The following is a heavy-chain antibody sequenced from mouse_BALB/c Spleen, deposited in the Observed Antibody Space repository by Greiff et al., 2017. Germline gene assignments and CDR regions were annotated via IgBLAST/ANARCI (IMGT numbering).Heavy chain of an antibody. Sequence: VQLQESGAELVRPGSSVKISCKASGYAFSSYWMNWVKQRPGQGLEWIGQIYPGDGDTNYNGKFKGKATLTADKSSSTAYMQLSSLTSEDSAVYFCARKREISDYYAMDYWGQGTSVTVSS. J-gene: IGHJ4*01. CDR2: IYPGDGDT. CDR1: GYAFSSYW. V-gene: IGHV1-80*01. CDR3: ARKREISDYYAMDY.